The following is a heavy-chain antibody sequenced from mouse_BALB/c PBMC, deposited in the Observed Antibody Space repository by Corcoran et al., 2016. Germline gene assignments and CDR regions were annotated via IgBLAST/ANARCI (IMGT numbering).Heavy chain of an antibody. V-gene: IGHV1S136*01. Sequence: EVQLQQSGLELVKPGASVKMSCKASGYTFTSYVMHWVKQKPGQGLEWIGYINPYNDGTKYNEKFKGKATLTSDKSSSTAYMELSSLTSEDSAVYYCARPDYYGSSFHWYFDVWGAGTTVTVSS. CDR3: ARPDYYGSSFHWYFDV. CDR2: INPYNDGT. CDR1: GYTFTSYV. J-gene: IGHJ1*01. D-gene: IGHD1-1*01.